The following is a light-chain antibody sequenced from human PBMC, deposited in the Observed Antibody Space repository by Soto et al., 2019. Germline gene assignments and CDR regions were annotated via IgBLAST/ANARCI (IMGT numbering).Light chain of an antibody. Sequence: QSVLTQPASVSGSPGQSITISCTGTSSDVGSYNLVSWYQQHPGKAPKLMIYEVSKRPSGVSNRFSGSKSGSTAYLTISGLQAEDEADYYCCSYAGSSTPFIFGTGTKVTVL. J-gene: IGLJ1*01. CDR1: SSDVGSYNL. CDR3: CSYAGSSTPFI. V-gene: IGLV2-23*02. CDR2: EVS.